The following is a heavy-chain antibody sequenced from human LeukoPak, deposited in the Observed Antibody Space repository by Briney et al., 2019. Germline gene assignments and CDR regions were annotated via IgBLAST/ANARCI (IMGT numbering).Heavy chain of an antibody. CDR2: INPSGGST. Sequence: ASVKVSCKASGYTFTSYYMHWVRQAPGQGLEWMGIINPSGGSTSYAQKFQGRVTMTRDTSTSTVYMELSSLRSEDTAVYYCAREAPVVTAIRRYYFDYWGQGTRVTVSS. V-gene: IGHV1-46*01. J-gene: IGHJ4*02. D-gene: IGHD2-21*02. CDR3: AREAPVVTAIRRYYFDY. CDR1: GYTFTSYY.